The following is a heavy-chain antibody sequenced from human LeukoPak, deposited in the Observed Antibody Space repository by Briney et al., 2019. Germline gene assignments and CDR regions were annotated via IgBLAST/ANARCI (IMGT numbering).Heavy chain of an antibody. D-gene: IGHD3-10*01. CDR2: ISWSSGSI. Sequence: GGSLRLSCAASGFTFDDYAMHWVRQAPGKGLEWVSGISWSSGSIGYADSVKGRFTISRDNAKNSLYLQMNSLRAEDTALYYCAKGSFAGLGELSYFDYWGQGTLVTVSS. V-gene: IGHV3-9*01. CDR3: AKGSFAGLGELSYFDY. J-gene: IGHJ4*02. CDR1: GFTFDDYA.